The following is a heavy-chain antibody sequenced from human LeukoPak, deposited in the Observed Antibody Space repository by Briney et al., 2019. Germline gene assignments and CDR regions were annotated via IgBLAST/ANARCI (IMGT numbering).Heavy chain of an antibody. D-gene: IGHD1-14*01. CDR1: GYTFTSYG. CDR3: ARGKWPISRTLIDY. CDR2: ISAYNGNT. V-gene: IGHV1-18*01. Sequence: ASVKVSCKASGYTFTSYGISWVRQAPGQGLEWMGWISAYNGNTNYAQKLQGRVTMTTDTSTSTAYMELRSLRSDDTAVHYCARGKWPISRTLIDYWGQGTLVTVSS. J-gene: IGHJ4*02.